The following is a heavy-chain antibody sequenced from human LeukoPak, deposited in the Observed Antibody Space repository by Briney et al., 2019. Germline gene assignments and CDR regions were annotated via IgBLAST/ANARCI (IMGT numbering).Heavy chain of an antibody. J-gene: IGHJ3*02. V-gene: IGHV5-51*01. CDR2: IYPRDSDT. D-gene: IGHD6-13*01. CDR1: GYSFPSYW. CDR3: ARHGPSSSHNSRAFDI. Sequence: GESLKISCKGSGYSFPSYWIGRVRQRSGKGLEWMGIIYPRDSDTKNSPSFQGQLTTSADKSISTASLQWSSLKASDTAMYQCARHGPSSSHNSRAFDIWGQGTMVTVSS.